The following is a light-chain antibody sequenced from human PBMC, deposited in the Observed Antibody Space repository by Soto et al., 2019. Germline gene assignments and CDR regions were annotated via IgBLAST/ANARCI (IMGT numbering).Light chain of an antibody. CDR3: SSYTSSSTYV. J-gene: IGLJ1*01. Sequence: SALAQPPSVSGSPGQSVTISCTGTIGDVGFYARVSWYQQPPGTAPKLLIYDVTSRPSGVPDRFSGSQSGKTASLTISGLRAEDEADYYCSSYTSSSTYVFGPGTKVTVL. CDR1: IGDVGFYAR. CDR2: DVT. V-gene: IGLV2-18*02.